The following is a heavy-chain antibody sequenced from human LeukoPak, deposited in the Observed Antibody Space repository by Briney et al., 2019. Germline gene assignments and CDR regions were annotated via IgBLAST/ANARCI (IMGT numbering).Heavy chain of an antibody. CDR2: INAGNGNT. J-gene: IGHJ4*02. CDR1: GYTFTSYA. Sequence: ASVKVSCKASGYTFTSYAMRWVRQAPGQRLEWMGWINAGNGNTKYSQEFQGRVTITRDTSASTAYMELSSLRSEDMAVYYCARANPYYDSSGYYEYYFDYWGQGTLVTVSS. D-gene: IGHD3-22*01. CDR3: ARANPYYDSSGYYEYYFDY. V-gene: IGHV1-3*03.